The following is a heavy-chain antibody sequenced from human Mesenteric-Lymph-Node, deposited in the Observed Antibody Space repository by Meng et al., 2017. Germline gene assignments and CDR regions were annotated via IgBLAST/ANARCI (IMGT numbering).Heavy chain of an antibody. CDR3: VRVHSSSWDY. V-gene: IGHV4-38-2*02. CDR1: GYSIRSGDY. D-gene: IGHD6-13*01. CDR2: IYHSGIT. Sequence: SETLSLTCTVSGYSIRSGDYWGWVRQPPGKGLEWIGSIYHSGITYYSPSLKSRVTISVDTSKNQFSLKLSSVTAADPAVYYCVRVHSSSWDYWGQGTLVTVSS. J-gene: IGHJ4*02.